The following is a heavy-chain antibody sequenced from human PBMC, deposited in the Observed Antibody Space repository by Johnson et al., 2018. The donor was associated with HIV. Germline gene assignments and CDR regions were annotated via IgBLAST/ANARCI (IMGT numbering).Heavy chain of an antibody. Sequence: QVQLVESGGGVVQPGKSLTLSCVVSGLSFSNFGIHWVRQAPGKGMDWVAFISYDGTDKYYADSVKGRVTISRDNSKNTLYLQMNSLRPADMGLYYCAKAPSMGADGLDIWGQGTMVTVSS. CDR1: GLSFSNFG. CDR3: AKAPSMGADGLDI. V-gene: IGHV3-30*18. D-gene: IGHD3-16*01. J-gene: IGHJ3*02. CDR2: ISYDGTDK.